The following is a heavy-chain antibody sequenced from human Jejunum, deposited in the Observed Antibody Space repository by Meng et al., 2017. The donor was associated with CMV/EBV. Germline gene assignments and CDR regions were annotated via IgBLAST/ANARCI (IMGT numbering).Heavy chain of an antibody. CDR3: ARGGYCSGGSCYSQVDY. J-gene: IGHJ4*02. CDR2: IYTSGST. D-gene: IGHD2-15*01. Sequence: QVQLEESGPGLVKPSETLSLTCTVSGGSISTYYWTWIRQPAGKGLEWIGRIYTSGSTHYNPSLKSRVTMSVDTSKNQFSLKLSSVTAADTAVYYCARGGYCSGGSCYSQVDYWGQGTLVTVSS. V-gene: IGHV4-4*07. CDR1: GGSISTYY.